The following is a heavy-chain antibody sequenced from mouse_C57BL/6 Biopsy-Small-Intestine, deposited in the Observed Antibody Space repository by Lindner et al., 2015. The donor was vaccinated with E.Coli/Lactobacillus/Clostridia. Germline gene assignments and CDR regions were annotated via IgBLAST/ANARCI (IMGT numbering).Heavy chain of an antibody. J-gene: IGHJ2*01. CDR1: GYSFTGYY. Sequence: VQLQESGPDLVKPGASVKISCKASGYSFTGYYMHWVKQSHGNILDWIGYIYPYDGLSSYNREFKGKATLTVDRSSSTAYMELRSLTSEDSAVYYCARGNNWDSDFDYWGQGTTLTVSS. CDR2: IYPYDGLS. CDR3: ARGNNWDSDFDY. V-gene: IGHV1-31*01. D-gene: IGHD4-1*01.